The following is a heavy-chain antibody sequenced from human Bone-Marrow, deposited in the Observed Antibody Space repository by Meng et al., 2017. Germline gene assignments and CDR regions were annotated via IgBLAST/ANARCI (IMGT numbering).Heavy chain of an antibody. CDR3: ATSHCSGGSCFPGDYYYYGMDV. Sequence: SCAASGFTFSSYSMNWVRQAPGKGLEWVSSISSSSSYIYYADSVKGRFTISRDNAKNSLYLQMNSLRAEDTAVYYCATSHCSGGSCFPGDYYYYGMDVWGQGTTVTVSS. J-gene: IGHJ6*02. V-gene: IGHV3-21*01. CDR2: ISSSSSYI. D-gene: IGHD2-15*01. CDR1: GFTFSSYS.